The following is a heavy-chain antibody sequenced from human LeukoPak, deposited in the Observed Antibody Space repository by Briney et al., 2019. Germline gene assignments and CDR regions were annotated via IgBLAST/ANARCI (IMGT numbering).Heavy chain of an antibody. CDR3: ARRRVTLVRGVDITSYYFDY. D-gene: IGHD3-10*01. CDR1: GFTFSNAW. V-gene: IGHV3-20*04. J-gene: IGHJ4*02. Sequence: GGSLRLSCAASGFTFSNAWMSWVRQAPGKGLEWVSGINWNGGSTGYADSVKGRFTISRDNAKNSLYLQMNSLRAEDTALYYCARRRVTLVRGVDITSYYFDYWGQGTLVTVSS. CDR2: INWNGGST.